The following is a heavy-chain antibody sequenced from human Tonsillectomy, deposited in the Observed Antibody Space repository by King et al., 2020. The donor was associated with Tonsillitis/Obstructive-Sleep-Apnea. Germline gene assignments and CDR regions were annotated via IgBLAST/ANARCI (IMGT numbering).Heavy chain of an antibody. V-gene: IGHV3-21*01. Sequence: VQLVESGGGLVKPGGSLRLSCAASGFTFSSYSMNWVRQAPGKGLEWVSSISSSSSYIYYADSVKGRFTIYRDNAKNSLYLQMNCLRAEDTAVYYCARRSGSSSSAFDIWGQGRMVTVSS. CDR2: ISSSSSYI. D-gene: IGHD6-13*01. CDR1: GFTFSSYS. CDR3: ARRSGSSSSAFDI. J-gene: IGHJ3*02.